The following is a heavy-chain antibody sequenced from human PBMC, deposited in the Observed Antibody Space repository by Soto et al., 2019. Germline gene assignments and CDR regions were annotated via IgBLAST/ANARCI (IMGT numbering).Heavy chain of an antibody. CDR3: ARVGHNSNDAGHYYYGLDV. CDR1: GGSISSGGYS. Sequence: PSETLSLTCAVSGGSISSGGYSWSWPRHPPGKGLAWIGYIYHTGSTYYNPSPKSRVTVSVHRSKYSLSLKVDSVPAADTAVYYCARVGHNSNDAGHYYYGLDVWGQGTTVTVSS. D-gene: IGHD1-20*01. V-gene: IGHV4-30-2*01. J-gene: IGHJ6*02. CDR2: IYHTGST.